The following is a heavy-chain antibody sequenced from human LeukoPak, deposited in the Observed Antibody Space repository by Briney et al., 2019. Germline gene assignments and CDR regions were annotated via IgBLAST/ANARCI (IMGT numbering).Heavy chain of an antibody. CDR2: VYYSGST. Sequence: SETLSLTCTVAGGSIRNYFWTWIRQPAGKGLEWIGYVYYSGSTNYNPSLKSRVTMSVDTSKNQFSLKLSSVTAADTAVYYCARETQYCGGDFLYECDAFDIWGQGTMVTVSS. V-gene: IGHV4-59*12. CDR3: ARETQYCGGDFLYECDAFDI. J-gene: IGHJ3*02. D-gene: IGHD2-21*01. CDR1: GGSIRNYF.